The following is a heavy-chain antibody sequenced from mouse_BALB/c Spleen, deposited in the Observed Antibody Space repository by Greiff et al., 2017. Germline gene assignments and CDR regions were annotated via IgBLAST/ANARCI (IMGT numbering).Heavy chain of an antibody. D-gene: IGHD3-3*01. CDR3: ARGGCGEEFAY. CDR2: ISSGSSTI. Sequence: EVQLVESGGGLVQPGGSRKLSCAASGFTFSSFGMHWVRQAPEKGLEWVAYISSGSSTIYYADTVKGRFTISRDNPKNTLFLQMTSLRSEDTAMYYCARGGCGEEFAYWGQGTLGTVSA. J-gene: IGHJ3*01. V-gene: IGHV5-17*02. CDR1: GFTFSSFG.